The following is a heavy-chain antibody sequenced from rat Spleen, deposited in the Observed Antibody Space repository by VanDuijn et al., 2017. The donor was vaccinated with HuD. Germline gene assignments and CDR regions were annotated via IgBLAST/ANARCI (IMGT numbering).Heavy chain of an antibody. CDR3: ARSPMGIAYFDY. J-gene: IGHJ2*01. Sequence: EVQLVESGGGLVQPGRSLKLSCAASGFTYSNYVMAWFRQAPTKGLEWVASLSTGGGKTYYRDSVKGRFTISRDYAKNTLFLQMDSLRSEDTATYYCARSPMGIAYFDYWGQGVMVTVSS. CDR2: LSTGGGKT. D-gene: IGHD1-9*01. V-gene: IGHV5S13*01. CDR1: GFTYSNYV.